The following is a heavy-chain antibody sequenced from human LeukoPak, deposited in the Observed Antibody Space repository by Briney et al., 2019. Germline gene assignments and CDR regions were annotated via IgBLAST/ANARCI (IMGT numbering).Heavy chain of an antibody. Sequence: GGSLRLSCVASGFTFRDYAVSWVRQAPGKGLEWVSTVTGTGGSTYYADSVKGRFTISRDNSQNILSLQVNSLRAEDTAVYYCAKLSTTMTPYWGQGALVTVSS. D-gene: IGHD4-17*01. J-gene: IGHJ4*02. CDR3: AKLSTTMTPY. CDR2: VTGTGGST. V-gene: IGHV3-23*01. CDR1: GFTFRDYA.